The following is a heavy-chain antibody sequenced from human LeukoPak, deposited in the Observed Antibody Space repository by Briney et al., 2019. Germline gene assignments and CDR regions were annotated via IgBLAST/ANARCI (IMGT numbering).Heavy chain of an antibody. CDR1: GYTFTGYY. J-gene: IGHJ4*02. Sequence: GASVKVSCKASGYTFTGYYMHWVRQAPGQGLEWMGWINPNSGGTNYAQKFQGRVTMTRDTSISTAYMELSRLRSDDTAVYYCARAPPDSGSYYGTDYWGQGTLVTVSS. D-gene: IGHD1-26*01. V-gene: IGHV1-2*02. CDR3: ARAPPDSGSYYGTDY. CDR2: INPNSGGT.